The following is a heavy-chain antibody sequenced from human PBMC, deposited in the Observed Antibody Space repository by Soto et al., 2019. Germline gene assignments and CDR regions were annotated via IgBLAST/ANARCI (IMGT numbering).Heavy chain of an antibody. J-gene: IGHJ5*02. CDR3: ARKNAGEGYVDP. CDR2: IIAIFGTA. D-gene: IGHD6-13*01. V-gene: IGHV1-69*01. Sequence: QVQLVQSGAEVKKPGSSVKVSCKASGGTFSSYAISWVRQAPGQVLEWMGGIIAIFGTANYAQKFQGRVTITADESTSTAYMELSSLRSEDTAVYYCARKNAGEGYVDPWGQGTLVTVSS. CDR1: GGTFSSYA.